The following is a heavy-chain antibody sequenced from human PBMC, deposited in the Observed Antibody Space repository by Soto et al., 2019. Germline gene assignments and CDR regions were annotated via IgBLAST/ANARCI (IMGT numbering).Heavy chain of an antibody. J-gene: IGHJ4*02. V-gene: IGHV3-30-3*01. D-gene: IGHD3-10*01. Sequence: VQLVESGGGLVQPGGSLRLSCAASGFTFSSYYMSWVRQAQGKGLEWVAVISYDGSNKYYADSVKGRFTISRDNSKNTLYLQMNSLRAEDTAVYYCARDSELLWFGELLDIDYWGQGTLVTVSS. CDR1: GFTFSSYY. CDR2: ISYDGSNK. CDR3: ARDSELLWFGELLDIDY.